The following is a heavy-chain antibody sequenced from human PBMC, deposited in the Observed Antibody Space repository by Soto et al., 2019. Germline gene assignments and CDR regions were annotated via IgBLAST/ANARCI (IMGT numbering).Heavy chain of an antibody. CDR1: GYNFATHW. CDR2: IYPGDSDT. D-gene: IGHD2-15*01. J-gene: IGHJ6*02. Sequence: GESLKISCQGSGYNFATHWIGWVRHKAGKGLEWMGIIYPGDSDTRYSPSFQGQVTISADKSISTAYLQWSSLKASDTAMYYCARLGKYCSGGSCYSGFLAYGMDVWGQGTTVTVSS. V-gene: IGHV5-51*01. CDR3: ARLGKYCSGGSCYSGFLAYGMDV.